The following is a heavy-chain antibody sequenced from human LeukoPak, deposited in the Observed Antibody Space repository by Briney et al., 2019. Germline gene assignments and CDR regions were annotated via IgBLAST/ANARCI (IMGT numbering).Heavy chain of an antibody. CDR3: AKDHGVGAPRCFDY. Sequence: GRSLRLSCAASGFTFSSYAMHWVRQATGKGLEWVSAISGSGGSTYYADSVKGRFTISRDNSKNTLYLQMNSLRAEDTAVYYCAKDHGVGAPRCFDYWGQGTLVTVSS. J-gene: IGHJ4*02. CDR2: ISGSGGST. V-gene: IGHV3-23*01. D-gene: IGHD1-26*01. CDR1: GFTFSSYA.